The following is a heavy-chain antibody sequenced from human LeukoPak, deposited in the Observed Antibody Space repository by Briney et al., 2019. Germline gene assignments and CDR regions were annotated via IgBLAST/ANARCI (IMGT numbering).Heavy chain of an antibody. CDR3: ARGRGVPAATSRLDY. Sequence: PSETLSLTCTVSGGSITSYYWSWIRQPPGKGLESIGYIYHSGSTTYSPSLKSRVTISVDTPKNQFSLKLSSVTAADTAVYYCARGRGVPAATSRLDYWGQGTLVTVSS. D-gene: IGHD2-2*01. CDR2: IYHSGST. V-gene: IGHV4-59*12. J-gene: IGHJ4*02. CDR1: GGSITSYY.